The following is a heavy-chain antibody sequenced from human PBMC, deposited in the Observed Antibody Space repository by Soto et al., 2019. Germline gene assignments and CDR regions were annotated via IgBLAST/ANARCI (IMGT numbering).Heavy chain of an antibody. CDR3: AKDGGSVCSGGTCYFQAPDY. V-gene: IGHV3-23*01. CDR1: GFTFSSYA. Sequence: EVQLLESGGGLVQPGGSLRLSCAASGFTFSSYAMSWVRQAPGKGLEWVSGIDGSGRNTYYADYVKGRFTISRDNSKNTLSVQMNGLRVEDTALYYCAKDGGSVCSGGTCYFQAPDYWGQGTLVTVSS. CDR2: IDGSGRNT. J-gene: IGHJ4*02. D-gene: IGHD2-15*01.